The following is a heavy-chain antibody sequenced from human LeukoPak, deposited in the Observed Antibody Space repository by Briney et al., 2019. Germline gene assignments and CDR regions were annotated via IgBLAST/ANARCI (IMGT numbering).Heavy chain of an antibody. Sequence: GGSLRLSCAASGFTFSSYGMTWVRQAPEKGLEWVSAISGGGGNTYYADSVKGRFTISRDNSKNTLYLQMNSLRAEDTVVYYCAKIVALVRGVSHFDSWGQGTLVSVSS. V-gene: IGHV3-23*01. J-gene: IGHJ4*02. CDR2: ISGGGGNT. D-gene: IGHD3-10*01. CDR3: AKIVALVRGVSHFDS. CDR1: GFTFSSYG.